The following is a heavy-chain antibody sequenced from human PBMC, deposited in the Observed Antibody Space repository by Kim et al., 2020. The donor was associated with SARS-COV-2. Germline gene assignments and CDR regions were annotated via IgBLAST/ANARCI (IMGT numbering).Heavy chain of an antibody. CDR3: SKDTFGPEDS. V-gene: IGHV3-74*01. D-gene: IGHD3-3*01. Sequence: TNHADSGQGRFSISRDSAKNTLLMKMNGLRVEDTAVYYCSKDTFGPEDSWGQGTLVTVSS. CDR2: T. J-gene: IGHJ4*02.